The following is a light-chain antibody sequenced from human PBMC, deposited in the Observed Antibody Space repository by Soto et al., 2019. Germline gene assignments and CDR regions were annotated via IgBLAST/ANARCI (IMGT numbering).Light chain of an antibody. Sequence: IRMTQSPSSFSASVGDRVTITCRASQSISSWLAWYQQKPGKAPKLLIYKASTLESGVPSRFNGSGSGTEFTLTISSLQPDDFATYYCQQYNSYGTFGQGTKVDNK. CDR1: QSISSW. CDR2: KAS. J-gene: IGKJ1*01. CDR3: QQYNSYGT. V-gene: IGKV1-5*03.